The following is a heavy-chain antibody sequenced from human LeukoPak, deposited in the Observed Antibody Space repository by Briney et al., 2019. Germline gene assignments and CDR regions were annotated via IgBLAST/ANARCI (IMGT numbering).Heavy chain of an antibody. CDR1: EFTFSSYW. V-gene: IGHV3-74*01. CDR3: ARDFLHLGG. Sequence: PGGSLRLSCAASEFTFSSYWMHWVRQAPGKGLVWVSRIKTDGSNTNYADSVKGRFTISRDNAKNTLYLQMSSLRAEDTAVYYCARDFLHLGGWGQGTMVTVSS. CDR2: IKTDGSNT. J-gene: IGHJ3*01. D-gene: IGHD3-16*01.